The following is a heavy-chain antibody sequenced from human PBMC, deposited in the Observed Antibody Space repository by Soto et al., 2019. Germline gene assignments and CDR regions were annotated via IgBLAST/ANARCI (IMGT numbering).Heavy chain of an antibody. V-gene: IGHV4-30-2*01. J-gene: IGHJ6*02. CDR1: NVSVSSGTYS. CDR3: ARGHYYYGMDV. CDR2: IYYSGTT. Sequence: SDTLSLTCTVSNVSVSSGTYSWSWVRQPPGKGLEWIGYIYYSGTTYYTPSLKSRLTMSMDRANDHFSLNLTSVTAADTAVYFCARGHYYYGMDVWGQGITVTVSS.